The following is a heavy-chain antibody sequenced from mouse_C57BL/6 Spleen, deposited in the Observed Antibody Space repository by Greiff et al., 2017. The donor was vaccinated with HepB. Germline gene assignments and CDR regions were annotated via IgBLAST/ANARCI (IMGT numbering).Heavy chain of an antibody. Sequence: QVQLKQSGAELVKPGASVKISCKASGYAFSSYWMNWVKQRPGKGLEWIGQIYPGDGDTNYNGKFKGKATLTADKSSSTAYMQLSSLTSEDSAVYFCARVTTVVRAMDYWGQGTSVTVSS. J-gene: IGHJ4*01. D-gene: IGHD1-1*01. CDR2: IYPGDGDT. CDR1: GYAFSSYW. V-gene: IGHV1-80*01. CDR3: ARVTTVVRAMDY.